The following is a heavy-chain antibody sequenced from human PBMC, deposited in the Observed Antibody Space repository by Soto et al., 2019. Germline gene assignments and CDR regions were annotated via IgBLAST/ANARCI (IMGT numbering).Heavy chain of an antibody. D-gene: IGHD6-13*01. CDR3: ARGFWYSSSWPQNWFDP. CDR2: INHSGST. CDR1: GGSFSGYY. V-gene: IGHV4-34*01. J-gene: IGHJ5*02. Sequence: QVQLQQWGAGLLKPSETLSLTCAVYGGSFSGYYWSWIRQPPGKGLEWIGEINHSGSTNYNPSLKSRVTILLDMSKSQFSLNLSSVTAADTAVYYCARGFWYSSSWPQNWFDPWGQGTLVTVSS.